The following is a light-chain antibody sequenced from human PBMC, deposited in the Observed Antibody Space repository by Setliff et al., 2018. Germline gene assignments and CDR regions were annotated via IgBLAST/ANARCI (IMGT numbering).Light chain of an antibody. CDR2: EVS. CDR1: TNNIGSYNL. J-gene: IGLJ3*02. Sequence: QSALAQPASVSGSPGQSITISCTGTTNNIGSYNLVSWYQQHPGRAPKLIISEVSERPSGASVRFSGSKSGNTASLTISGLRPEDEADYYCCSYQRPSTAVFGGGTKVTVL. V-gene: IGLV2-23*02. CDR3: CSYQRPSTAV.